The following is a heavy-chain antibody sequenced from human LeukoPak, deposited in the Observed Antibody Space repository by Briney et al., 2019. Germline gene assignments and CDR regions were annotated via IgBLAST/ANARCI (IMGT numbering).Heavy chain of an antibody. Sequence: PGRSLRLSCAASGLTFSSYGMHWVRQAPGKGLEWVAVISYDGSNKYYADSVKGRFTISRDNSKNTLYLQMNSLRAEDTAVYYCAKGYDSGWYKSAWRYFQHWGQGTLVTVSS. CDR2: ISYDGSNK. CDR1: GLTFSSYG. CDR3: AKGYDSGWYKSAWRYFQH. D-gene: IGHD6-19*01. V-gene: IGHV3-30*18. J-gene: IGHJ1*01.